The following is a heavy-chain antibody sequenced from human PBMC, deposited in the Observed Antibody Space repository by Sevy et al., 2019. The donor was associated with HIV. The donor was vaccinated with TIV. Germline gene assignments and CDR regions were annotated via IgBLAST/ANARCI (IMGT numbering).Heavy chain of an antibody. J-gene: IGHJ4*02. CDR2: ISSSGDTI. Sequence: GGCLRLSCAASGFTFTDYYMSWIRQAPGKGLEWLSYISSSGDTIQYADSVKGRFTISRDNAKNSLSLQMNSLRAEDTAVYYCARESRTRFTDCWGQGTLVTVSS. V-gene: IGHV3-11*01. D-gene: IGHD2-2*01. CDR3: ARESRTRFTDC. CDR1: GFTFTDYY.